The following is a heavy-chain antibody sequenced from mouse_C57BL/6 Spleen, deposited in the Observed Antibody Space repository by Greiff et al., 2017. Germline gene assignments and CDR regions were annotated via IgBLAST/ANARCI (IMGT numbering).Heavy chain of an antibody. V-gene: IGHV7-4*01. CDR3: VKAPYGSTEYFDV. CDR2: IRNKDNGSTT. Sequence: EVKLMASGGGLVQPGASLRLSCAASGFTFTDYYMSWVRQPPGQAPEWLALIRNKDNGSTTEYTASVKGRFTIYRDNSQNILYLQMNTLRAEDSATYYCVKAPYGSTEYFDVWGTGTTVTVSS. D-gene: IGHD1-2*01. CDR1: GFTFTDYY. J-gene: IGHJ1*03.